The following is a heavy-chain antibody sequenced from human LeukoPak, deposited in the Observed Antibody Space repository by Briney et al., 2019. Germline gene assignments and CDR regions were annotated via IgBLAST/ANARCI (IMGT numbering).Heavy chain of an antibody. Sequence: GGSLRLSCAASGFTVSSNYMSWVRQAPGKGLEWVSVIYSGGSTYYADSVKGRFTISRDNSKNTLYLQMNSLRAEDTAMYYCAAARLPGWFDPWGQGTLVTVSS. CDR2: IYSGGST. D-gene: IGHD6-6*01. CDR1: GFTVSSNY. J-gene: IGHJ5*02. CDR3: AAARLPGWFDP. V-gene: IGHV3-66*02.